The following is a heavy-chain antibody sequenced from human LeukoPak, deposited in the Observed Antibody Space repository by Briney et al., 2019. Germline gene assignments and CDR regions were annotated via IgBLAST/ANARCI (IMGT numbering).Heavy chain of an antibody. CDR3: AKDTFSGYSSWYPYYFDY. D-gene: IGHD6-13*01. Sequence: GGSLRLSCAASGFIFSSYAMSWVRQAPGKGLEWVSAISGSGGSTYYADSVKGRFTISRDNSKNTLYLQMNSLRAEDTAVYYCAKDTFSGYSSWYPYYFDYWGQGTLVTVSS. J-gene: IGHJ4*02. CDR2: ISGSGGST. V-gene: IGHV3-23*01. CDR1: GFIFSSYA.